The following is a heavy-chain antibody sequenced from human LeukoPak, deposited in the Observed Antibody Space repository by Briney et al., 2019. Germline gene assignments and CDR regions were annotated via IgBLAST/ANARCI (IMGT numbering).Heavy chain of an antibody. Sequence: GGSLRLSCAASGFTFSSYAMSWVRQAPGKGLEWVSVIYSGGSTYYADSVKGRFTISRDNSKNTLYLQMNSLRAEDTAVYYCARLPGSSSWPNWFDPWGQGTLVTVSS. CDR3: ARLPGSSSWPNWFDP. CDR1: GFTFSSYA. CDR2: IYSGGST. V-gene: IGHV3-53*01. D-gene: IGHD6-13*01. J-gene: IGHJ5*02.